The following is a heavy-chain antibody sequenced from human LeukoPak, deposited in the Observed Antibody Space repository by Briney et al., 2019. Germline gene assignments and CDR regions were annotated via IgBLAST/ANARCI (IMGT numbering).Heavy chain of an antibody. Sequence: GSSVKVSCKASGGTFSSYAISWVRQAPGQGLEWMGGIIPIFGTANYAQKFQGRVTITADESTSTAYMELSSLRSEDTAVHYCARDRRWELLRDALDIWGQGTMVTVSS. CDR1: GGTFSSYA. D-gene: IGHD1-26*01. V-gene: IGHV1-69*01. CDR3: ARDRRWELLRDALDI. J-gene: IGHJ3*02. CDR2: IIPIFGTA.